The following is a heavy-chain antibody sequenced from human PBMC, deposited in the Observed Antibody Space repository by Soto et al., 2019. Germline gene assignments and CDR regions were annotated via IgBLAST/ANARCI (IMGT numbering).Heavy chain of an antibody. CDR3: ARDRFFGSASDY. J-gene: IGHJ4*02. V-gene: IGHV3-33*01. CDR1: GFTCSLYG. Sequence: QVQLVESGGGVVQPGRSLRLSCAASGFTCSLYGMHWVRQAPGKGLEWVAVIWYDGSDKYYADSVKGRFTISRDNSKNTLYLQMNSLRAEDTAVYYCARDRFFGSASDYWGQGTLVTVSS. D-gene: IGHD3-10*01. CDR2: IWYDGSDK.